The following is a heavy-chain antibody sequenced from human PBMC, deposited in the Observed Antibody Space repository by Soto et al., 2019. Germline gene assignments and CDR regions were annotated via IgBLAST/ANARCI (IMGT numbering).Heavy chain of an antibody. D-gene: IGHD3-3*01. V-gene: IGHV3-21*01. J-gene: IGHJ5*02. Sequence: VGSLRLSGAASGFTFSSYSMNWVSQAPGEGLEWVSSISSSSSYIYYADSVKGRFTISRDNAKNSLYLQMNSLRAEDTAVYYCAREVLLHDFCSGYSNWFDPWGQGTLVTVSS. CDR1: GFTFSSYS. CDR2: ISSSSSYI. CDR3: AREVLLHDFCSGYSNWFDP.